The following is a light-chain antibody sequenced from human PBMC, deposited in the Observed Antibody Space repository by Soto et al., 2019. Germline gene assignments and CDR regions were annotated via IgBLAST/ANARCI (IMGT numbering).Light chain of an antibody. V-gene: IGLV2-14*03. CDR1: SSDVGGYDH. CDR2: DVS. J-gene: IGLJ3*02. CDR3: SSYTDSRTSMV. Sequence: QSALTQPASVSGSPGQSITFSCTGTSSDVGGYDHVSWYQHHPGKAPTLILYDVSGRPSGVSERFSGSKSGYTASLTISGLQPEDEADYYCSSYTDSRTSMVFGGGTQLAV.